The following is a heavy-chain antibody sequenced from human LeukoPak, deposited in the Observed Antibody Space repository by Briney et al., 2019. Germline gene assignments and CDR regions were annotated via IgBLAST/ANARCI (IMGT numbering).Heavy chain of an antibody. Sequence: ASVKVSCKVSGYTLTELSMHLVRQAPGKGLEWMGGFDPEDGETIYAQKFQGRVTMTEDTSTDTAYMELSSLRSEDTAVYYCATFVVVPAAIGYFQHWGQGTLVTVSS. CDR3: ATFVVVPAAIGYFQH. V-gene: IGHV1-24*01. CDR2: FDPEDGET. D-gene: IGHD2-2*02. J-gene: IGHJ1*01. CDR1: GYTLTELS.